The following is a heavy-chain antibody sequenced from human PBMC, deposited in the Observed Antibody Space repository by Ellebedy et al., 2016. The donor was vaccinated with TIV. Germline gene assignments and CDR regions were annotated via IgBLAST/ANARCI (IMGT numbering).Heavy chain of an antibody. CDR3: ARRQHKWFDP. Sequence: SETLSLTCVVSGGSISSSYWWSWVRQSPGKGLEWIGEIFHRGGTTYNPSLKCRVTISVDKSKNQFSLKLSSVTAADTAVYYCARRQHKWFDPWGQGTLVTVSS. J-gene: IGHJ5*02. CDR2: IFHRGGT. V-gene: IGHV4-4*02. CDR1: GGSISSSYW.